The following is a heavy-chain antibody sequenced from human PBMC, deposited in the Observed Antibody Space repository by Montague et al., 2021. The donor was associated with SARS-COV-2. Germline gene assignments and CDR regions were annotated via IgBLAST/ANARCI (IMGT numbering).Heavy chain of an antibody. D-gene: IGHD6-13*01. Sequence: PALVKPTQTLTLTCTFSGFSLSTSGMCVSWIRQPPGKALEWLALIDWDDGKYYSASLKTRLTISKDTSKNQVVLTMTNMDPVDTATYYCARIFDSSWPTFDYWGQGTLVTVSS. CDR1: GFSLSTSGMC. CDR3: ARIFDSSWPTFDY. J-gene: IGHJ4*02. V-gene: IGHV2-70*01. CDR2: IDWDDGK.